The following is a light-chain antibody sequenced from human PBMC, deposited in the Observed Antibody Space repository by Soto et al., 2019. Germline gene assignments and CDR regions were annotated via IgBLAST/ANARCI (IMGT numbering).Light chain of an antibody. CDR1: QSLINY. Sequence: EIVLTQSPATLSLSPGERATLSCRASQSLINYLAWYQQKPGQAPRLLIYDASSRATGIPARFSGSGSGTDFTLTIARLEPEDFAVYYCQHRSNSWTFGQGTKVEIK. V-gene: IGKV3-11*01. CDR2: DAS. J-gene: IGKJ1*01. CDR3: QHRSNSWT.